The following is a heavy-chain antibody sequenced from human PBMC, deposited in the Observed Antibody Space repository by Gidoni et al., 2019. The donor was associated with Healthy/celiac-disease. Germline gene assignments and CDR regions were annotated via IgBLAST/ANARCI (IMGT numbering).Heavy chain of an antibody. V-gene: IGHV3-30-3*01. J-gene: IGHJ4*02. CDR2: ISYDGSNK. D-gene: IGHD5-18*01. Sequence: QVQLVESGGGVVQPGRPLRLSCSAPGFTLSSYARHWARQAPGKGLEWVAVISYDGSNKYYADSVKGRFTISRDNSKNTLYLQMNSLRAEDTAVYYCARDFGLRDTAMVKYWGQGTLVTVSS. CDR3: ARDFGLRDTAMVKY. CDR1: GFTLSSYA.